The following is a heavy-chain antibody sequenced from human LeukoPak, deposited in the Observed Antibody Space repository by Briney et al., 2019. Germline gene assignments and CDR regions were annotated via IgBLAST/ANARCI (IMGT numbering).Heavy chain of an antibody. V-gene: IGHV3-30*04. D-gene: IGHD2-2*01. CDR3: ARRVVVPAAPYYFDY. CDR1: GFSFRSYA. CDR2: IANDGRDK. Sequence: GGSLRLSCAASGFSFRSYAMHWVRQAPGRGLEWVTVIANDGRDKKYADSVRGRFTISRDNSKNTLYLQMNSLRAEDTAVYYCARRVVVPAAPYYFDYWGQGTLVTVSS. J-gene: IGHJ4*02.